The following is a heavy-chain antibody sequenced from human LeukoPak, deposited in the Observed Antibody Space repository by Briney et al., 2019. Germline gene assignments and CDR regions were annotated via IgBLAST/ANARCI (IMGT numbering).Heavy chain of an antibody. V-gene: IGHV5-51*01. Sequence: GESLKISCEGAGFIFTNHWIGWGRQMPGKGLEWMGIINPRDSDTRYSPAIQGQATFSVDKSISIAYLQWTSLKASDTAIYYCAREMTGGYFDFLGQGTLVTVSS. J-gene: IGHJ4*02. CDR3: AREMTGGYFDF. D-gene: IGHD3-10*01. CDR2: INPRDSDT. CDR1: GFIFTNHW.